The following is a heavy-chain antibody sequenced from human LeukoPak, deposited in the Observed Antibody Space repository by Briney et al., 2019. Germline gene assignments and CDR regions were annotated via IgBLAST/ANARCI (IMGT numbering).Heavy chain of an antibody. J-gene: IGHJ6*03. D-gene: IGHD6-19*01. V-gene: IGHV3-48*04. CDR2: ISSSGSTI. Sequence: PGGSLRLSCAASGFTFSSYTMNWVRQAPGKGLEWVSYISSSGSTIYYADSVKGRFTISRDNAKNSLYLQMNSPRAEDTAVYYCARDALPLGIAVAGMHYYYYMDVWGKGTTVTISS. CDR3: ARDALPLGIAVAGMHYYYYMDV. CDR1: GFTFSSYT.